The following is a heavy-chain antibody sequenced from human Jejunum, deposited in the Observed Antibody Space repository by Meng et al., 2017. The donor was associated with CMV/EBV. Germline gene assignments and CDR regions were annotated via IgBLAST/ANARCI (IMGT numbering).Heavy chain of an antibody. V-gene: IGHV4-39*01. CDR2: IHYGGRT. Sequence: LPCAVSGGSITTDTYYWGWIRQPPGKGLEWIANIHYGGRTYYNPSLKGRVTISVDTFRSQFSLNLNSVTAADTAVYFCAKYSPNWFDPWSQGTLVTVSS. J-gene: IGHJ5*02. D-gene: IGHD2-21*01. CDR3: AKYSPNWFDP. CDR1: GGSITTDTYY.